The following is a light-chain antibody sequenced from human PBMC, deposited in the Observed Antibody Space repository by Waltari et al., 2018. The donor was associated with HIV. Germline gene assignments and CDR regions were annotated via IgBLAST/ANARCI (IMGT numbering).Light chain of an antibody. Sequence: SYEVTQPPSVSVSPGQTASITCSGDKLGDKHACWYQQKPGQSPVLVIYQDRKRPSGFPDRFSASNSGNTATLTLSGTQAMDEAYYYCQSWDSSTVVFGGGTKLTVL. J-gene: IGLJ2*01. V-gene: IGLV3-1*01. CDR1: KLGDKH. CDR3: QSWDSSTVV. CDR2: QDR.